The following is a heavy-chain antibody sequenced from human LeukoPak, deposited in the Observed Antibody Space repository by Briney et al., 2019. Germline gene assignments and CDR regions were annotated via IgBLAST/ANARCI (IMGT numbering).Heavy chain of an antibody. CDR3: ARAQAGIRYFDWLLPENWFDP. J-gene: IGHJ5*02. CDR1: GGSFSGCY. D-gene: IGHD3-9*01. CDR2: INHRGST. V-gene: IGHV4-34*01. Sequence: SETLSLTCAVYGGSFSGCYWSWIRQPPGKALEWIGEINHRGSTHYSPSLKSRVTISVDTSKNQFSLKLSSVTAADTAVYFCARAQAGIRYFDWLLPENWFDPWGQGTLVTVSS.